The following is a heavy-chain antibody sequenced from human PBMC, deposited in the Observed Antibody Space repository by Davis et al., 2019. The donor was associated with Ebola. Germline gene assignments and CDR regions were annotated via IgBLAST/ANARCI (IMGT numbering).Heavy chain of an antibody. V-gene: IGHV3-73*01. CDR2: IRSKANSYST. CDR1: GFTFSGSA. CDR3: TTRPIGVVFRD. D-gene: IGHD3-3*01. Sequence: PGGSLRLSCAASGFTFSGSAMHWVRQAPGKGLEWVGRIRSKANSYSTAYAVSVKGRFTISRDDSKNTAYLQMNSLKTEDTAVYYCTTRPIGVVFRDWGQGTLVTVSS. J-gene: IGHJ4*02.